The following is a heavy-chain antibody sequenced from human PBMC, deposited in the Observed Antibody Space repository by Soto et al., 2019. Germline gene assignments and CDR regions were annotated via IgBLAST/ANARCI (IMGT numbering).Heavy chain of an antibody. D-gene: IGHD4-17*01. V-gene: IGHV4-31*03. CDR1: GGSISSGGYY. Sequence: QVQLQESSPGLVKPSQTLSLTCTVSGGSISSGGYYWSWIRQHPGKGLEWIGYIYYSGSTYYNPSLKSRVTISVDTSKNQFSLKLSSVTAADTAVYYCARDKIGYGAFDYWGQGTLVTVSS. CDR3: ARDKIGYGAFDY. J-gene: IGHJ4*02. CDR2: IYYSGST.